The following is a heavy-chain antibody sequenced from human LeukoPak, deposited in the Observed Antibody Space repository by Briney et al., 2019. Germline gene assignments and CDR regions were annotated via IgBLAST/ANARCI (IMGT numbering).Heavy chain of an antibody. CDR2: IYYSGST. V-gene: IGHV4-61*05. CDR1: GGSISSSSYF. J-gene: IGHJ4*02. D-gene: IGHD3-10*01. Sequence: PSETLSLTCTVSGGSISSSSYFWGWIRQPPGKGLEWIGYIYYSGSTNYNPSLKSRVTISVDTSKNQFSLKLSSVTAADTAVYYCARLLMVRGPKPTSFLDYWGQGTLVTVSS. CDR3: ARLLMVRGPKPTSFLDY.